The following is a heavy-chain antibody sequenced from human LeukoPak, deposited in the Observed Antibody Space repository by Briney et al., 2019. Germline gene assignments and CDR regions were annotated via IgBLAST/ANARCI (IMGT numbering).Heavy chain of an antibody. CDR1: GVSFSGYY. CDR3: ARGSRITIFGVVKNWFDP. Sequence: PSETLSLTCAVYGVSFSGYYWSWIRQPPGKGLEWIGEINHSGSTNYNPSLKSRVTISVDTSKNQFSLKLSSVTAADTAVYYCARGSRITIFGVVKNWFDPWGQGTLVTVSS. CDR2: INHSGST. D-gene: IGHD3-3*01. V-gene: IGHV4-34*01. J-gene: IGHJ5*02.